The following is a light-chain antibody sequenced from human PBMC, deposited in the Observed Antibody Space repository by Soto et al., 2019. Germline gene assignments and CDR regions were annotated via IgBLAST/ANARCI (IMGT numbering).Light chain of an antibody. CDR3: QQYNNWPPWT. Sequence: EIVMTHSPATLSVSPGERATLSCRASQSVSSNLAWYQQKPGQAPRLLIYAASTKATDIPARFSGSGSGTEFTLTISSLQSEDFAVYYCQQYNNWPPWTFGQGTKVEIK. J-gene: IGKJ1*01. V-gene: IGKV3-15*01. CDR1: QSVSSN. CDR2: AAS.